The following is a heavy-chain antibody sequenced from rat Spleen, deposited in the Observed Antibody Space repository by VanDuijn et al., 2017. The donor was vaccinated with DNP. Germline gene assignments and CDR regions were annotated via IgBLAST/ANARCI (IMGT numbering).Heavy chain of an antibody. CDR3: ARHGRIRGPFAY. V-gene: IGHV5-17*01. CDR2: ISDDGTRT. Sequence: EVQLVESGGDLIQPGRSLKLSCAASGFTFSDYAMAWVRQAPKNGLEWVAIISDDGTRTYYRDSVKGRFTISRDDAKSTLYLQMDSLRSEDTATYFCARHGRIRGPFAYWGQGTLVTVSS. CDR1: GFTFSDYA. D-gene: IGHD4-3*01. J-gene: IGHJ3*01.